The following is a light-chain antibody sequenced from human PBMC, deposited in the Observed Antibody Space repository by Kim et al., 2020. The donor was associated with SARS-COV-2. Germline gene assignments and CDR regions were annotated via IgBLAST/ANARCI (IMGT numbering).Light chain of an antibody. CDR2: DAS. J-gene: IGKJ2*01. CDR1: QSVSSTY. CDR3: QQYGDSPFT. Sequence: EIVLTQSPGTLSLSPGERATLSCRASQSVSSTYLGWYQQKPGQAPRLIIYDASSRATGIPDRFSGSGSGTDFTLTISRLEPEDFAVYYCQQYGDSPFTFGQGTKLEI. V-gene: IGKV3-20*01.